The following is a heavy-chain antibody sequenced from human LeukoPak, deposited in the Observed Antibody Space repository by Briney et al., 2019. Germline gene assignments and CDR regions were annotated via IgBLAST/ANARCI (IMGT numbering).Heavy chain of an antibody. V-gene: IGHV4-39*01. CDR2: IYYSGGT. CDR1: GGSISSSSYY. CDR3: ARMGELLGLVSDY. D-gene: IGHD1-26*01. Sequence: SETLSLTCTVSGGSISSSSYYWGWIRQPPGKGLEWIGSIYYSGGTYYNPSLKSRVTISVDTSKNQFSLKLSSVTAADTAVYYYARMGELLGLVSDYWGQGTLVTVSS. J-gene: IGHJ4*02.